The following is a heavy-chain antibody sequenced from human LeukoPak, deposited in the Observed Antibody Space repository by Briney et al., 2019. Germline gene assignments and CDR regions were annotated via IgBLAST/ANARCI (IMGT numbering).Heavy chain of an antibody. D-gene: IGHD3-10*01. CDR2: IYPGDSDT. CDR1: GYSFTSYW. Sequence: GESLKISCKGSGYSFTSYWIGWVRQMPGKGLEWMGIIYPGDSDTRYSPSFQGQVTISADKSISTAYLQWSSLKASDTAMYYCARLGHDYYGSGSYGRIVDYYYMDVRGKGTTVTVSS. J-gene: IGHJ6*03. CDR3: ARLGHDYYGSGSYGRIVDYYYMDV. V-gene: IGHV5-51*01.